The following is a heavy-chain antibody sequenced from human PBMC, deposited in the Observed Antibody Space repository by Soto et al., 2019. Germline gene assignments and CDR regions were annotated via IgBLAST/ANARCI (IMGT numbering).Heavy chain of an antibody. D-gene: IGHD2-21*02. CDR1: GGSFSGYY. J-gene: IGHJ5*02. CDR2: INHSGST. V-gene: IGHV4-34*01. Sequence: SETLSLTCAVYGGSFSGYYWSWIRQPPGKGLEWIGEINHSGSTNYNPSLKSRATISVDTSKNQFSLKLSSVTAADTAVYYCARRKLAYCGGDCYSSYNWFDPWGQGTLVTVSS. CDR3: ARRKLAYCGGDCYSSYNWFDP.